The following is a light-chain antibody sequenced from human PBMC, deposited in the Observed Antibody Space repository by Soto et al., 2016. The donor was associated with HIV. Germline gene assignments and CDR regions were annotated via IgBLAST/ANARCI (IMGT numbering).Light chain of an antibody. CDR2: AAS. Sequence: DIQMTQSPSSVSASVGDRVTITCRASQGIRSWLAWYQQKPGKAPKLPIYAASSLQSGVPSRFSGSGSGTDFTLTINSLQPEDFASYYCQQANSFPYTFGQGTKLEIK. CDR3: QQANSFPYT. V-gene: IGKV1-12*01. J-gene: IGKJ2*01. CDR1: QGIRSW.